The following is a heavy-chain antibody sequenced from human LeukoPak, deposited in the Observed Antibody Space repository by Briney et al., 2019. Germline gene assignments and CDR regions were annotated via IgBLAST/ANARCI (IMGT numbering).Heavy chain of an antibody. CDR1: GGTFSSYA. CDR3: ARESRVGIAARRDWFDP. Sequence: SVKVSCKASGGTFSSYAISWVRQAPGQGLEWMGGIIPIFGTANYAQKFQGRVTITTDESTSTAYMELSSLRSEDTAVYYCARESRVGIAARRDWFDPWGQGTLVTVSS. D-gene: IGHD6-6*01. CDR2: IIPIFGTA. J-gene: IGHJ5*02. V-gene: IGHV1-69*05.